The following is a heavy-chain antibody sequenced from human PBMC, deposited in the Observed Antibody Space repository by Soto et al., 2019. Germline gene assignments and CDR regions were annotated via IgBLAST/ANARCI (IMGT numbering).Heavy chain of an antibody. Sequence: PSETLSLTCTVSGGSISSSSYYWGWIRQPPGKGLEWIGSIYYSGSTYYNPSLKSRVTISVDTSKNQFSLKLSSVTAADTAVYYCARNAVGSTVTPYYPMDVWGKGTTVTVSS. CDR3: ARNAVGSTVTPYYPMDV. D-gene: IGHD4-17*01. CDR2: IYYSGST. J-gene: IGHJ6*04. V-gene: IGHV4-39*01. CDR1: GGSISSSSYY.